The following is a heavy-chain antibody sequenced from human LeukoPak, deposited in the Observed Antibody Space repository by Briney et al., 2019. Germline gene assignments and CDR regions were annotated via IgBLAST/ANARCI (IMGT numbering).Heavy chain of an antibody. CDR1: GYTFTGYY. CDR3: AREMVGATRYADY. V-gene: IGHV1-2*02. D-gene: IGHD1-26*01. CDR2: INPNSGGT. J-gene: IGHJ4*02. Sequence: GASVKVSCKASGYTFTGYYMHWVRQAPGQGLEWMGWINPNSGGTNYAQKFQGRVTMTRDTSISTAYMELSRLTSDDTAVYYCAREMVGATRYADYWGQGTLVTVSS.